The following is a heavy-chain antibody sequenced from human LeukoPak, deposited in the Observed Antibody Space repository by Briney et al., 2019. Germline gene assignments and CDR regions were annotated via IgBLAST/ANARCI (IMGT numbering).Heavy chain of an antibody. CDR3: ARVSVYSSSWEDAFDI. J-gene: IGHJ3*02. Sequence: GESLKISCKGSGYSFTNYWIGWVRQMPGKGLESMGIIYPGDSGTRYSPSFQGQVTISADKSISTAYLQWSSLKASDTAMYYCARVSVYSSSWEDAFDIWGQGTMVTVSS. CDR1: GYSFTNYW. V-gene: IGHV5-51*01. CDR2: IYPGDSGT. D-gene: IGHD6-13*01.